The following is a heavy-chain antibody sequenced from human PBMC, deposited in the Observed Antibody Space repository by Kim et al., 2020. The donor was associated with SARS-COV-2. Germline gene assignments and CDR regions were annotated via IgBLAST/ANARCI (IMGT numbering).Heavy chain of an antibody. CDR2: TYYSGNT. Sequence: SQTLSLTCTVSGGSLSSSSYYWGWIRQPPGKGLEWIGTTYYSGNTYYNPSLKSRVTISVDTSKNQFSLKLGSVTAADTAVYYCARHQRYGSGWYVAFYYYYMDVWGKGTTVTVSS. D-gene: IGHD6-19*01. CDR3: ARHQRYGSGWYVAFYYYYMDV. CDR1: GGSLSSSSYY. J-gene: IGHJ6*03. V-gene: IGHV4-39*01.